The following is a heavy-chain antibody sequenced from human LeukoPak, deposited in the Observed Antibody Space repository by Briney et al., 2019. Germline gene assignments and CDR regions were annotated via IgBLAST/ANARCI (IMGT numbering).Heavy chain of an antibody. CDR1: GYTFTSYG. CDR2: ISAYNGNT. D-gene: IGHD3-9*01. V-gene: IGHV1-18*01. Sequence: ASVKVSCKASGYTFTSYGISWVRQAPGQGLEWMGGISAYNGNTNYAQKLQGRVTMTTDTSTSTAYMEPRSLRSDDTAVYYCARVSLVNYYYYYMDVWGKGTTVTVSS. CDR3: ARVSLVNYYYYYMDV. J-gene: IGHJ6*03.